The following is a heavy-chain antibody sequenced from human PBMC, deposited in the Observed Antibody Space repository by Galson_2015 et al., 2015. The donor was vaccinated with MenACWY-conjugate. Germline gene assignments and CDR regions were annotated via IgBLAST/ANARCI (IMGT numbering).Heavy chain of an antibody. Sequence: SLRLSCAASGFTFSSYAMHWVRQAPGKGLVWVSRINSDGSSTSYADSVKGRFTISRDNAKNTLYLQMNSLRVEDTAVYYCARNLKGWGWYFDLWGRGTLVTVSS. D-gene: IGHD1-26*01. CDR2: INSDGSST. CDR3: ARNLKGWGWYFDL. V-gene: IGHV3-74*01. CDR1: GFTFSSYA. J-gene: IGHJ2*01.